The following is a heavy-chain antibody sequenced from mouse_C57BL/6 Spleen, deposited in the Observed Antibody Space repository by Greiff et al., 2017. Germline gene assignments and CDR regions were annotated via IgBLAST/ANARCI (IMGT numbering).Heavy chain of an antibody. CDR2: ISSGSSTI. CDR3: ARNYYYGSSYKAWFAY. D-gene: IGHD1-1*01. Sequence: EVKLMESGGGLVKPGGSLKLSCAASGFTFSDYGMHWVRQAPEKGLEWVAYISSGSSTIYYADTVKGRFTISRDNAKNTLVLQMTSLRSEDTAMYYCARNYYYGSSYKAWFAYWGQGTLVTVSA. V-gene: IGHV5-17*01. CDR1: GFTFSDYG. J-gene: IGHJ3*01.